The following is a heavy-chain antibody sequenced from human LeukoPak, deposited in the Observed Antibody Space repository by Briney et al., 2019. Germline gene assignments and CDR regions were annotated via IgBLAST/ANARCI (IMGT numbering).Heavy chain of an antibody. D-gene: IGHD4-17*01. CDR3: ARAGMTTVSPWGFVP. Sequence: SETLSLTCTVSGGSISGYYWSWIRQPPGKGLKWIGYIYYSGSTNYNPSLKSRVTISVDTSKNQFSLKLRSVTAADTAVYYCARAGMTTVSPWGFVPWGQGTLVTVSS. V-gene: IGHV4-59*01. CDR1: GGSISGYY. CDR2: IYYSGST. J-gene: IGHJ5*02.